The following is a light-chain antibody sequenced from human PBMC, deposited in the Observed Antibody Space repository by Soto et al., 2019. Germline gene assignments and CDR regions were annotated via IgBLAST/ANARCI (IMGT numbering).Light chain of an antibody. CDR2: SNN. J-gene: IGLJ1*01. Sequence: QSVLTQPPSASGTPGQRVTISCSGSSSNIGSNTVHWYQQLPGTAPKLLIYSNNQRPSGVPDRFSGSKSGTSASLAISGLQSEDEADYYCAAWDDGLNGYVFATGTKLTVL. CDR3: AAWDDGLNGYV. V-gene: IGLV1-44*01. CDR1: SSNIGSNT.